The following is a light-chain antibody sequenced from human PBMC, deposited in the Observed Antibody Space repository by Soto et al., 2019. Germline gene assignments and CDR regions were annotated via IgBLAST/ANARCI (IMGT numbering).Light chain of an antibody. J-gene: IGLJ1*01. CDR3: CSYAGSSLYV. CDR2: EVS. V-gene: IGLV2-23*02. Sequence: QSVLTQPASVSGSPGQSITISCTGTSSDVGGYNLVSWYQQHPGKAPKLMIYEVSKRPSGVSNRFSGSKSGNTASLTISGLQAEDEADYYCCSYAGSSLYVFGTGTKVTVL. CDR1: SSDVGGYNL.